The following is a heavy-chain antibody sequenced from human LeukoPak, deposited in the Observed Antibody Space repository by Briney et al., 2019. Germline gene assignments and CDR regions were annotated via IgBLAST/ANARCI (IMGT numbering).Heavy chain of an antibody. CDR2: INPSGGST. D-gene: IGHD1-1*01. Sequence: ASVKVSCKASGYTFTSYYMRWVRQAPGQGLEWMGIINPSGGSTSYAQKFQGRVTMTRDTSTSTVYMELSSLRSEDTAVYYCARDRYPRDPLFYWGQGTLVTVSS. CDR3: ARDRYPRDPLFY. CDR1: GYTFTSYY. V-gene: IGHV1-46*01. J-gene: IGHJ4*02.